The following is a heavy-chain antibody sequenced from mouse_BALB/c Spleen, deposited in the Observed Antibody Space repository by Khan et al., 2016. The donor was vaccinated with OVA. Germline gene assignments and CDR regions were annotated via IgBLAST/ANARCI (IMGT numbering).Heavy chain of an antibody. J-gene: IGHJ3*01. CDR2: INSDGYYT. CDR3: ASHLTGSFAY. CDR1: GFTFSSYG. Sequence: EVQVVESGGDLVKPGGSLRLSCAASGFTFSSYGMSWVRQFPDKRLEWVATINSDGYYTYYPDTVTGRFTISRNNAENTLYLQRSSLKSEDTAIYYCASHLTGSFAYWGQGTLVTVSA. D-gene: IGHD4-1*01. V-gene: IGHV5-6*01.